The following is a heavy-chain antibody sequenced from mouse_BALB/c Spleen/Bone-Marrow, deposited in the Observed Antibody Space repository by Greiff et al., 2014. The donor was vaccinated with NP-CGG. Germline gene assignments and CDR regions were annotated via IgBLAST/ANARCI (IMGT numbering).Heavy chain of an antibody. J-gene: IGHJ3*01. CDR3: GRVWDWFAY. CDR1: GFAFSNCD. CDR2: ITSGGGNT. V-gene: IGHV5-9*02. D-gene: IGHD4-1*01. Sequence: EVQGVESGGGLVKPGGSLKLSCTASGFAFSNCDMSWVRQTPEKRLEWVATITSGGGNTYYPDSVKGRFTISRDNARNTLYLQMSSLRADDTALYCCGRVWDWFAYWGQGTLVTVSA.